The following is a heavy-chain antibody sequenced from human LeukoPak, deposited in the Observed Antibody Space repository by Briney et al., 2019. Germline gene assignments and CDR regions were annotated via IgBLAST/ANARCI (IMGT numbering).Heavy chain of an antibody. CDR1: GYIFTYHD. Sequence: ASVKVSCKASGYIFTYHDMNWVRQATGQGLEWMGWMTPNSGNTGYAQKFQGRVTITRNTSISTAYMELSSLRSDDTAVYYCARVRYRLAETYIDYWGQGTLVTVSS. V-gene: IGHV1-8*03. J-gene: IGHJ4*02. CDR2: MTPNSGNT. D-gene: IGHD3-16*01. CDR3: ARVRYRLAETYIDY.